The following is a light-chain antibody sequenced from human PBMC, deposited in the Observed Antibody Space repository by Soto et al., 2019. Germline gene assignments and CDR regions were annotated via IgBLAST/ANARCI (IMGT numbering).Light chain of an antibody. CDR2: DAS. J-gene: IGKJ5*01. CDR3: QQRSNWPSIT. CDR1: QSISSTQ. V-gene: IGKV3-11*01. Sequence: EIVLTQSPDTLSLSPGERATLSCRASQSISSTQLVWYQQKPGQAPTLLIYDASTRATGIPARFSGSGSGTDFTLTISSLEPEDFAVYHCQQRSNWPSITFGQGTRLEI.